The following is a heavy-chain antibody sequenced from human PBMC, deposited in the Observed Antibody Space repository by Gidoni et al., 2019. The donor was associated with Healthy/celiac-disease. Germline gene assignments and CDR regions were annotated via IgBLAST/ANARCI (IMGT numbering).Heavy chain of an antibody. J-gene: IGHJ4*02. Sequence: EVQLVESGGGLVQPGGSLRLSCAASGLTFSSSTMNCVLQSPGKGLEWVSSISISSTYIYYADSLNGRFAISRDNAKNSLFLQMSSLRAEDTAVYYCARGLVYFDYWGQGTLVTVSS. D-gene: IGHD4-17*01. CDR3: ARGLVYFDY. V-gene: IGHV3-21*01. CDR2: ISISSTYI. CDR1: GLTFSSST.